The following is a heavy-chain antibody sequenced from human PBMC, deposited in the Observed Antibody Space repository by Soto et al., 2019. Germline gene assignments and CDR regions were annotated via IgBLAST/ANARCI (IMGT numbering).Heavy chain of an antibody. J-gene: IGHJ6*02. Sequence: QVQLVQSGAEVKKPGASVKVSCKASGYTFTSYDINWVRQGTGQGLEWMGWMNPNSGNTGYAQKFQGRVTMTRNTSISTAYMELSSLRSEDTAVYYCARWPDGYYYYGMDVWGQGTTVTVSS. CDR3: ARWPDGYYYYGMDV. V-gene: IGHV1-8*01. CDR1: GYTFTSYD. CDR2: MNPNSGNT.